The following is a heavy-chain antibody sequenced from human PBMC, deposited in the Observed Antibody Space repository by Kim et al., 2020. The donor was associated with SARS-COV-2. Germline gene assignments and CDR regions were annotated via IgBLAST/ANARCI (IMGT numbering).Heavy chain of an antibody. V-gene: IGHV2-5*02. CDR2: IYWDGNK. Sequence: SGPTLVNPRQTLTLTCSFSGFSLTTSGVGVGWIRQPPGKALECLALIYWDGNKRYSPSLKTRLTISKDTSKNQVVLTMSNMDPVDTATYFCAHVAAVPGAWDPFDYWGQGTLVTVSS. D-gene: IGHD6-19*01. CDR1: GFSLTTSGVG. J-gene: IGHJ4*02. CDR3: AHVAAVPGAWDPFDY.